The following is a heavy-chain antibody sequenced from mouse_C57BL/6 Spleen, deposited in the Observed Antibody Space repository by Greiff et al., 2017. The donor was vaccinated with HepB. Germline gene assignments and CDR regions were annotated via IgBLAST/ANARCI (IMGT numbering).Heavy chain of an antibody. Sequence: VKLQESGPGLVAPSQSLSITCTVSGFSLTSYGVHWVRQPPGKGLEWLVVIWSDGSTTYNSALKSRLSISKDNSKSQVFLKMNSLQTDDTAMYYCARHTGPPYAMDYWGQGTSVTVSS. CDR2: IWSDGST. CDR1: GFSLTSYG. CDR3: ARHTGPPYAMDY. V-gene: IGHV2-6-1*01. D-gene: IGHD1-1*01. J-gene: IGHJ4*01.